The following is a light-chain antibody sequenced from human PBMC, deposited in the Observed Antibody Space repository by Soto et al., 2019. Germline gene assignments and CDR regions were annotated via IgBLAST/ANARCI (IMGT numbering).Light chain of an antibody. Sequence: EIVLTQSPGTLYLSPGETATLSCRARQSVSSTYLAWYHQRPGQAPRLLIYGASSRATGIPDRFSGSGSGTDFTLTISRLEPEDFAVYYCQQCDDSITFGQGTRLEIE. J-gene: IGKJ5*01. V-gene: IGKV3-20*01. CDR1: QSVSSTY. CDR2: GAS. CDR3: QQCDDSIT.